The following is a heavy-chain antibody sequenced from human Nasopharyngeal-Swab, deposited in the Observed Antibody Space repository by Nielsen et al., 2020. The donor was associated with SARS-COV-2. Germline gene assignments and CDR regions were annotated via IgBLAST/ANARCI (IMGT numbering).Heavy chain of an antibody. CDR3: ARVRFDRLSYYGMDV. Sequence: WVRQAPGQGLEWMGGIIPIFGTTDYAQKFQGTVTITADESTSTVYMELNSLRFEDTAVYYCARVRFDRLSYYGMDVWGQGTTVTVSS. V-gene: IGHV1-69*01. CDR2: IIPIFGTT. J-gene: IGHJ6*02. D-gene: IGHD3-9*01.